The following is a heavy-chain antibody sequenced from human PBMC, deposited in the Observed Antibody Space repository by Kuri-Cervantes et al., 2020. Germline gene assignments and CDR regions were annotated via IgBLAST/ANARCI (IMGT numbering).Heavy chain of an antibody. V-gene: IGHV3-15*01. CDR3: TTDRDCSGGSCYPYYYYYYMDV. D-gene: IGHD2-15*01. CDR1: ESISNHAW. CDR2: IKSGTAGGTT. J-gene: IGHJ6*03. Sequence: SCAAAESISNHAWMSGVRQAPGKGLEWVGLIKSGTAGGTTDYLAPVKDRFTISRDDSKSTLYQQMNSLKTEDTAVYYCTTDRDCSGGSCYPYYYYYYMDVWGNGTTVTVSS.